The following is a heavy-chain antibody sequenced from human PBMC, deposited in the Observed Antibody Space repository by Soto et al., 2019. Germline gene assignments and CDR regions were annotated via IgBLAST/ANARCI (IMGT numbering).Heavy chain of an antibody. CDR2: ISNDETKK. CDR3: ARSIAVAGLDY. J-gene: IGHJ4*02. V-gene: IGHV3-30-3*01. CDR1: GVFFNTYA. D-gene: IGHD6-19*01. Sequence: HGGSMKLSCAACGVFFNTYAVHWVRQAPGKGLEWVAVISNDETKKYFADSVKGRVSISRDSSKNTVYLQMDSLRAEDTAVYYCARSIAVAGLDYWGPGTLVTVSS.